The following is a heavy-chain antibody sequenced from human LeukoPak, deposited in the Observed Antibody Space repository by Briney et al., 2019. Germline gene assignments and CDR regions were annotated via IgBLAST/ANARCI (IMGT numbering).Heavy chain of an antibody. V-gene: IGHV3-30-3*01. Sequence: GGSLRLSCAASGFTFSSYAMHWVRQAPGKGLEWVAVISYDGSNKYYADSVKGRFTISRDNAKNTLYLQMNSLRAEDTAVYYCAKEEGYYYDSGGYYVEYFQHWGQGTLVTVSS. CDR2: ISYDGSNK. D-gene: IGHD3-22*01. CDR1: GFTFSSYA. CDR3: AKEEGYYYDSGGYYVEYFQH. J-gene: IGHJ1*01.